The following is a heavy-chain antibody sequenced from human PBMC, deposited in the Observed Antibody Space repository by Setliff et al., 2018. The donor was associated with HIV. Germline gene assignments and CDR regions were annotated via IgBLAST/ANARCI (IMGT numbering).Heavy chain of an antibody. CDR2: INPNSGDT. CDR1: GYIFTVYL. Sequence: ASVKVSCKASGYIFTVYLMHWVRQAPGQGLEWMGWINPNSGDTKYSQHFEGRVTMTRDTSISTAYMELSRLRSDDTAVYHCAREPDTGSVWGQGTLVTVSS. V-gene: IGHV1-2*02. D-gene: IGHD5-18*01. CDR3: AREPDTGSV. J-gene: IGHJ4*02.